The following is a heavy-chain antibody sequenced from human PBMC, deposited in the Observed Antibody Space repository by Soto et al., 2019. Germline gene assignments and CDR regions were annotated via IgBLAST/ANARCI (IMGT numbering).Heavy chain of an antibody. J-gene: IGHJ6*02. V-gene: IGHV3-30-3*01. CDR1: GFTFSSYA. D-gene: IGHD1-26*01. Sequence: QVQLVESGGGVVQPGRSLRLSCAASGFTFSSYAMHWVRQAPGKGLEWVAVISYDGSNKYYADSVKGRFTISRDNSKNTLYLQMNSLRAEDTAVYYCAGGRPRYNYYGMDVWGQGTTVTVSS. CDR3: AGGRPRYNYYGMDV. CDR2: ISYDGSNK.